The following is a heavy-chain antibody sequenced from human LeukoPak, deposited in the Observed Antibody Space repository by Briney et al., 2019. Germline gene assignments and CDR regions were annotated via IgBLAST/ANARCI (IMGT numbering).Heavy chain of an antibody. CDR1: GGSFSGYY. J-gene: IGHJ5*02. CDR2: INHSGST. D-gene: IGHD7-27*01. CDR3: ARDYLGSGWFDP. Sequence: SETLSLTCAVYGGSFSGYYWSWIRQPPGKGLEWIGEINHSGSTNYNPSLKSRVTISVDTSKNQFYLKLSSVTAADTAVYYCARDYLGSGWFDPWGQGTLVTVSS. V-gene: IGHV4-34*01.